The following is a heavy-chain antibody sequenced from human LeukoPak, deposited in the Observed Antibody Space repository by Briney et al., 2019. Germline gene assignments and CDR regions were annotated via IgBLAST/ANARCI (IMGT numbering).Heavy chain of an antibody. Sequence: ASVKVSCKASGYTFTSYDINWVRQATGQGLEGMGWMNPNSGNTGYAQKFQGRVTMTRNTSISTAYMELSSLRSEDTAVYYCARSSPVVVAATIDYWGQGTLVTVSS. D-gene: IGHD2-15*01. V-gene: IGHV1-8*01. CDR2: MNPNSGNT. CDR1: GYTFTSYD. CDR3: ARSSPVVVAATIDY. J-gene: IGHJ4*02.